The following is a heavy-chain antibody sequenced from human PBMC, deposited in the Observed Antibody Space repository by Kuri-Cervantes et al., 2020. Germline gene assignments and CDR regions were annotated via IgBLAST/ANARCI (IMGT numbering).Heavy chain of an antibody. V-gene: IGHV1-8*01. J-gene: IGHJ1*01. CDR1: GYTFKSYD. Sequence: ASVKVSCKASGYTFKSYDINWVRQATGQGLEWMGYMNPNSGHTGYAQKFQGRITMTSDTSISTAYMELSSLKSDDTAVYYCARVPRESGARWGQGTLVTVSS. CDR3: ARVPRESGAR. D-gene: IGHD3-10*01. CDR2: MNPNSGHT.